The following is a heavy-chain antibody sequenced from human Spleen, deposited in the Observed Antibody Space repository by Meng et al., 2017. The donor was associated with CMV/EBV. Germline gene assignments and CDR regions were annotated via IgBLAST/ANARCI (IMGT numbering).Heavy chain of an antibody. CDR3: ARGLPGGIDV. D-gene: IGHD2-21*01. Sequence: GGSLRLSCAASGFTFSSYAMSWVRQAPGKGLMWVAVTSNDGSNKYYADSVKGRFTISRDNSKNTLYLQMNSLRAEDTALYYCARGLPGGIDVWGQGTTVTVSS. CDR2: TSNDGSNK. CDR1: GFTFSSYA. V-gene: IGHV3-30*04. J-gene: IGHJ6*02.